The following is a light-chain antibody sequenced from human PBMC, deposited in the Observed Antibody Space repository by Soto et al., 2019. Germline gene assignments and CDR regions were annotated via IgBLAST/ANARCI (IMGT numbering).Light chain of an antibody. CDR1: SSDVGGYNY. V-gene: IGLV2-14*01. CDR2: DVS. Sequence: QSVLTQPASVSGSPGQSITISCTGTSSDVGGYNYVSWYQQHPGKAPKLMIYDVSNRPSGVSNRFSGSKSGNTASLTISGLPAEDEADYYCSSYTSSRTYVFGTGNKVTVL. J-gene: IGLJ1*01. CDR3: SSYTSSRTYV.